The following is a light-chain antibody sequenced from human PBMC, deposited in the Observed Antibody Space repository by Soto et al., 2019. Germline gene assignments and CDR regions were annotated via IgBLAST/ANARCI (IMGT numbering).Light chain of an antibody. V-gene: IGKV1-5*01. Sequence: DIQMTQSPSTLSASVGDRVTITCRASQSISSWLAWYQQKPGQAPRLLIYAASSWASGIPARFSGSGSGTDFTLTISSLEPEGFAGDFCQQRGKRSPITFGPGTRLEIK. CDR1: QSISSW. CDR3: QQRGKRSPIT. J-gene: IGKJ5*01. CDR2: AAS.